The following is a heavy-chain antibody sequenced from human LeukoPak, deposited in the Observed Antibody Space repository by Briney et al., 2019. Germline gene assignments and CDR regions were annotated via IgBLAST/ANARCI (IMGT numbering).Heavy chain of an antibody. J-gene: IGHJ4*02. V-gene: IGHV4-4*07. CDR2: IYTSGST. Sequence: SETLSLTCTVSGGSISSYYWSWIRQPAGKGLEWIGRIYTSGSTNYNPSLKSRVTISADTSKNQFSLKLTSVTAADTAVYYCARVHSSSWFAPFDCWGQGTLVTVSS. D-gene: IGHD6-13*01. CDR3: ARVHSSSWFAPFDC. CDR1: GGSISSYY.